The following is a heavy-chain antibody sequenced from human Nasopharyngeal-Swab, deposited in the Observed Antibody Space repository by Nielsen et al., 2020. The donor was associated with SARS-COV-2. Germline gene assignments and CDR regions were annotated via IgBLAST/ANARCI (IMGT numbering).Heavy chain of an antibody. CDR3: ATAGNYRFDN. D-gene: IGHD3-16*02. J-gene: IGHJ4*01. Sequence: GGSLRLSCAASGFTFSSSWRHWIPQDPGKGLVWVARMNSDGSAINYGDSVMGRFIISRDNAKNMLYLQMYSLRAEDTAVYYCATAGNYRFDNWGHGTLVTVSS. CDR1: GFTFSSSW. CDR2: MNSDGSAI. V-gene: IGHV3-74*01.